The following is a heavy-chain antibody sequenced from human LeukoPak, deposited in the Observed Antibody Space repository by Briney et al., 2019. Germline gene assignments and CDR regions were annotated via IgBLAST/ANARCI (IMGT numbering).Heavy chain of an antibody. J-gene: IGHJ4*02. CDR2: IYYSGGT. V-gene: IGHV4-39*01. Sequence: SETLSLTCTVSGGSISSYYWVWIRQPPGKGLEWIGSIYYSGGTYYNPSLRSRVTISVDTSKNQFSLKLSSVTAADTAVYYCARIEKWVYYFDFWGQGTLVTVSS. CDR1: GGSISSYY. CDR3: ARIEKWVYYFDF. D-gene: IGHD2-8*01.